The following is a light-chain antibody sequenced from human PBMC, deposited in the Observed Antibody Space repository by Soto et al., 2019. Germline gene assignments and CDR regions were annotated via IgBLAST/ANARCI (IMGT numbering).Light chain of an antibody. J-gene: IGLJ3*02. CDR1: TGTVTSGHF. CDR2: DTS. V-gene: IGLV7-46*01. CDR3: LLFFGDMQRV. Sequence: QAVVTQEASLTVSPGGTVTLTCGSSTGTVTSGHFPYWFQQKPGQAPRTLIYDTSDKHSWTPARFSGSLVGGKSALTLSGAQPEDEGEDYCLLFFGDMQRVFGAGAKLTVL.